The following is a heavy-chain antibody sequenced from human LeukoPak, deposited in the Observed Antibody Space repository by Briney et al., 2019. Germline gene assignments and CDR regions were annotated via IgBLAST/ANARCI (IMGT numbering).Heavy chain of an antibody. V-gene: IGHV3-49*04. CDR3: TRVPTYDYVWGSPYFDY. CDR1: GFTFGDYA. CDR2: IRSKAYGGTT. J-gene: IGHJ4*02. Sequence: GGSLRLSCTASGFTFGDYAMSWVRQAPGKGLEWVGFIRSKAYGGTTEYAASVKGRFTISRDDSKSIAYLQMNSLKTEDTAVYYCTRVPTYDYVWGSPYFDYWGQGTLVTVSS. D-gene: IGHD3-16*01.